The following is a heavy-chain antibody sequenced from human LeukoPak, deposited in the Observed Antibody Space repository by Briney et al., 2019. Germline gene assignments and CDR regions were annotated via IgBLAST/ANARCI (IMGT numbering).Heavy chain of an antibody. CDR2: ISSSGSTI. V-gene: IGHV3-11*04. CDR3: VKVGYGSGSFDYYMDV. Sequence: GGSLRLSCAASGFTFSDYYMSWIRQAPGKGLEWVSYISSSGSTIYYADSVKGRFTISRDNSKNTLYLQMNSLRAEDTAVYYCVKVGYGSGSFDYYMDVWGKGTTVTISS. J-gene: IGHJ6*03. CDR1: GFTFSDYY. D-gene: IGHD3-10*01.